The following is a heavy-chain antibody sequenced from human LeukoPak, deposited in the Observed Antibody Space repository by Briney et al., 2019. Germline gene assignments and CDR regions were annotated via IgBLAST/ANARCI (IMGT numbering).Heavy chain of an antibody. CDR1: GSNFEDYG. J-gene: IGHJ4*02. CDR3: ASSSLDY. Sequence: GGSLRLSCADSGSNFEDYGMSWVRQAPGKGLEWVSGINWNGGDTDYADSVKGRFTISRDNAKNSLYLQMNSLRAEDTAVYYCASSSLDYWGQGTLVTVSS. CDR2: INWNGGDT. D-gene: IGHD6-6*01. V-gene: IGHV3-20*04.